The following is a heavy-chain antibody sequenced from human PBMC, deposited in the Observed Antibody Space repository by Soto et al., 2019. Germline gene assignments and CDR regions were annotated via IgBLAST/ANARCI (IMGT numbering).Heavy chain of an antibody. CDR1: ELSSSNHA. J-gene: IGHJ4*02. D-gene: IGHD5-18*01. Sequence: EVHLLESGGGLVQPGGSLRRSCAASELSSSNHAMTWVRQAPGKGLAWVSGISGSDGGAYYADSVKGRFTISRDNSSSTLDLPRNSLRVEDTAVYYCASGGLHGYTNGGLSYFHSWGQGTLVTVSS. CDR3: ASGGLHGYTNGGLSYFHS. V-gene: IGHV3-23*01. CDR2: ISGSDGGA.